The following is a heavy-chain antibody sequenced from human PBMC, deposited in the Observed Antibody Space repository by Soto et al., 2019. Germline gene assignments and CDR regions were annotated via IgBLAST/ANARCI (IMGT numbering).Heavy chain of an antibody. D-gene: IGHD3-22*01. CDR2: ISYDGSDK. CDR3: ARDYYTYYDCSGYYRSPAY. Sequence: GGSLRLSCAASGFTFSSYAMHWVRQAPGKGLEWVALISYDGSDKDYADSVKGRFTISRDNSRNTLFLQMNSLRAEDTAVYYCARDYYTYYDCSGYYRSPAYWSLGT. CDR1: GFTFSSYA. V-gene: IGHV3-30-3*01. J-gene: IGHJ4*02.